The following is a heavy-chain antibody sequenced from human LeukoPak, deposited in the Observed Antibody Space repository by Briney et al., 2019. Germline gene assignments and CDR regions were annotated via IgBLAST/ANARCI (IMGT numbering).Heavy chain of an antibody. Sequence: GESLKISCKGPGYSFASYWIGWVRQMPGKGLEWMGIIYPGDSDTRYRPSFQGQVTISADKSISTAYLQWSSLKASDTAMYYCARGNGVPPGYYYGMDVWGQGTTVTVSS. J-gene: IGHJ6*02. CDR1: GYSFASYW. V-gene: IGHV5-51*01. CDR2: IYPGDSDT. CDR3: ARGNGVPPGYYYGMDV. D-gene: IGHD2-8*01.